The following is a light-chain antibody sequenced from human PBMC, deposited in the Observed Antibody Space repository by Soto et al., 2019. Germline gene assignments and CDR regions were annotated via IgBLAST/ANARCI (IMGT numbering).Light chain of an antibody. J-gene: IGLJ1*01. CDR2: EVS. Sequence: QSALTQPASVSGSPGQSITISCTGTSSDVGSYNYVSWYQQHPGKAPKLMVYEVSNRPSGVSNRFSGSKSGNTASLTISGLQAEDEAEYYCCSHAGRNTYVFGTGTKVTVL. CDR1: SSDVGSYNY. V-gene: IGLV2-23*02. CDR3: CSHAGRNTYV.